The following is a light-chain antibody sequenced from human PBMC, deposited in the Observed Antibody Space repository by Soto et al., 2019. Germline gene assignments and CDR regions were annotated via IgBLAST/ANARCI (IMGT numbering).Light chain of an antibody. CDR2: EVS. J-gene: IGLJ1*01. CDR1: SSDVGIYNY. Sequence: QSALTQPASVSGSPGQSIAISCTGSSSDVGIYNYVSWYQQHPGKVPKLIIYEVSNRPSGVSNRFSGSKSGNTAPLTISGLQAEDEADYYCSSYKTSSTRVFGTGTNVTVL. V-gene: IGLV2-14*01. CDR3: SSYKTSSTRV.